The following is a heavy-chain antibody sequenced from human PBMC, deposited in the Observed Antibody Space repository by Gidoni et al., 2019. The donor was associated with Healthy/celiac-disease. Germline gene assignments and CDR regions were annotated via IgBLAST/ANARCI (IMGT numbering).Heavy chain of an antibody. CDR3: ARLGNWFDP. D-gene: IGHD3-16*01. CDR1: GGSISSYY. J-gene: IGHJ5*02. CDR2: IYYSGST. Sequence: QESGPGLVKPSETLSLTCTVSGGSISSYYWSWIRQPPGKGLEWIGYIYYSGSTNYNPSLKSRVTISVDTSKNQFSLKLSSVTAADTAVYYCARLGNWFDPWGQGTLVTVSS. V-gene: IGHV4-59*08.